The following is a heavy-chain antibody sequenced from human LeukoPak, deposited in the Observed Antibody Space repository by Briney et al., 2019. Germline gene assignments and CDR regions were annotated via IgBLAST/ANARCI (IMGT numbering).Heavy chain of an antibody. CDR3: AREAAAGRDPPDY. Sequence: ASVNVSCKASGYTFTGYYMHWVRQAPGQGLEWMGWINPNCGGTNYAQRFQGRVNMTRDTSISTAYMELSRLRSDDTAVYYCAREAAAGRDPPDYWGQGTLVTVSS. V-gene: IGHV1-2*02. D-gene: IGHD6-13*01. CDR2: INPNCGGT. CDR1: GYTFTGYY. J-gene: IGHJ4*02.